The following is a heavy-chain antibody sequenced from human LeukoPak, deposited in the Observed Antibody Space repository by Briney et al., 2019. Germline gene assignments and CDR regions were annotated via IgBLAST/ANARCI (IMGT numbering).Heavy chain of an antibody. V-gene: IGHV3-7*04. D-gene: IGHD2-2*01. CDR1: GFPFSRHW. CDR2: INQGGGET. J-gene: IGHJ3*01. CDR3: ARGYCGSSSCYAGAFDV. Sequence: GGPLRLSCGASGFPFSRHWMTWVRQAPGKGLEWVANINQGGGETYYVDSVKGRFTISRDNAKNSLYLQMDSLRVDDTAVYYCARGYCGSSSCYAGAFDVWGQGTMVTVSS.